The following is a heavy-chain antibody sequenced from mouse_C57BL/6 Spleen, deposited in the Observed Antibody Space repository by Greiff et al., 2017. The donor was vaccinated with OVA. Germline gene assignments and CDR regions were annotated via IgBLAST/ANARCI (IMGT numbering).Heavy chain of an antibody. CDR3: AREYGSSYGYAMDY. Sequence: QVQLKQPGAELVKPGASVKLSCKASGYTFTSYWMHWVKQRPGRGLEWIGRIDPNSGGTKYNEKFKSTATLTVDKPSSTAYMQLSSLTSEDSAVYYCAREYGSSYGYAMDYWGQGTSVTVSS. J-gene: IGHJ4*01. CDR1: GYTFTSYW. D-gene: IGHD1-1*01. CDR2: IDPNSGGT. V-gene: IGHV1-72*01.